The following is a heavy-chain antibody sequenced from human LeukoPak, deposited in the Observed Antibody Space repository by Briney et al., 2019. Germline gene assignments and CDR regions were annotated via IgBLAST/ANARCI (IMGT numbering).Heavy chain of an antibody. CDR3: ARTITAVDTQIDY. CDR1: GYSFTSYW. J-gene: IGHJ4*02. D-gene: IGHD5-18*01. V-gene: IGHV5-51*01. Sequence: GESLKISCKGSGYSFTSYWIGWVRQMPGKGLEWRGSIYPGYSDTRYSPPFQGQVTISADKSISTAYLQWSSLKASDTAMYYCARTITAVDTQIDYWGQGTLVTVSS. CDR2: IYPGYSDT.